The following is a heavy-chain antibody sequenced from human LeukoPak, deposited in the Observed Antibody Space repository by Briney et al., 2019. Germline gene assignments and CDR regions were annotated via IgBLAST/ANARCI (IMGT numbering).Heavy chain of an antibody. V-gene: IGHV4-61*01. D-gene: IGHD3-10*01. CDR3: ARVDYPDAFDI. CDR1: GGSVSSGSYY. J-gene: IGHJ3*02. Sequence: PSETLSLTCTVSGGSVSSGSYYWSWIRQPPGKGLEWIGYIYYSGSTNYNPSLKSRVTISVDTSKNQFSLKLSSVTAADTAVYYCARVDYPDAFDIWGQGTMVTVSS. CDR2: IYYSGST.